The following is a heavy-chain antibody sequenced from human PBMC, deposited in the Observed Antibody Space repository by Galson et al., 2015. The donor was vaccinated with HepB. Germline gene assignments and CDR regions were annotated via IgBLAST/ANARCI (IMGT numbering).Heavy chain of an antibody. Sequence: SLRLSCAASGFTFSSYWMSWVRQAPGKGLEWVANIKQDGSEKYYVDSVKGRFTISRDNAKNSLYLQMNSLRAEDTAVYYCARGYSGYDHYYYYYMDVWGKGTTATVSS. J-gene: IGHJ6*03. CDR1: GFTFSSYW. V-gene: IGHV3-7*03. CDR2: IKQDGSEK. D-gene: IGHD5-12*01. CDR3: ARGYSGYDHYYYYYMDV.